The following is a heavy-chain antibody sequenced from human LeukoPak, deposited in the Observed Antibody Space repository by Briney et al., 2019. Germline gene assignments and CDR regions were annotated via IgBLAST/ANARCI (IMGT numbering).Heavy chain of an antibody. CDR2: IYHTGST. V-gene: IGHV4-59*01. CDR3: ARVAGYTYSYYYFDY. CDR1: GGFFSSYY. J-gene: IGHJ4*02. D-gene: IGHD5-18*01. Sequence: SETLSLTCTVSGGFFSSYYWTWLRQPPGKGLEWIGYIYHTGSTNYNPSLKSRVTISVDTSKNQFSLKLTSVTDADTAVYFCARVAGYTYSYYYFDYWGQGTLVTVSS.